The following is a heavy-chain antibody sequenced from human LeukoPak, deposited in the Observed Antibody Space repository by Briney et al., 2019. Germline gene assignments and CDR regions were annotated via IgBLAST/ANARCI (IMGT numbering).Heavy chain of an antibody. CDR3: AREDYYDSSGYYEVFDY. V-gene: IGHV4-4*07. J-gene: IGHJ4*02. CDR1: GGSISSYY. Sequence: SETLSLTCTVSGGSISSYYWSWIRQPAGKGLEWIGRIYTSGSTNYNPSLKGRVTMSVDTSKNQFSLKLSSVTAADTAVYYCAREDYYDSSGYYEVFDYWGQGTLVTVSS. D-gene: IGHD3-22*01. CDR2: IYTSGST.